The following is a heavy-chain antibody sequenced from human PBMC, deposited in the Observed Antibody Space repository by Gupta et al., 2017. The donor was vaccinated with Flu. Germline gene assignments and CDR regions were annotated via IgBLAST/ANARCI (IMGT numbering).Heavy chain of an antibody. CDR3: AKGRRILTVVAFDI. D-gene: IGHD3-9*01. CDR2: ISWNSGSI. Sequence: DDYAMHWVRQAPGKGLEWVSGISWNSGSIGYADSVKGRFTISRDNAKNSLYLQMNSLRAEDTALYYCAKGRRILTVVAFDIWGQGTMVTVSS. V-gene: IGHV3-9*01. J-gene: IGHJ3*02. CDR1: DDYA.